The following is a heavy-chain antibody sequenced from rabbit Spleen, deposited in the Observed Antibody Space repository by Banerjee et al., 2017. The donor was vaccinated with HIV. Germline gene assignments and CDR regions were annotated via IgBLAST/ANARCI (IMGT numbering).Heavy chain of an antibody. J-gene: IGHJ6*01. CDR1: GFSFSAGYD. CDR3: ARDTGTSFSTYGMDL. V-gene: IGHV1S40*01. Sequence: QSLEESGGDLVKPGASLTLTCTASGFSFSAGYDMCWVRQAPGKGLEWIACIYAGSIGGTYSAIWAKGRFTISKTSSTTVTLQMTSLTAADTATYFCARDTGTSFSTYGMDLWGQGTLVTVS. CDR2: IYAGSIGGT. D-gene: IGHD7-1*01.